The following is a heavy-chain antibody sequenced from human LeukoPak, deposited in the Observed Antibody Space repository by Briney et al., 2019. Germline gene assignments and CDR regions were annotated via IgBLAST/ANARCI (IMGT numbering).Heavy chain of an antibody. V-gene: IGHV4-59*01. CDR2: IYYSGST. D-gene: IGHD6-13*01. Sequence: SETLSLTCTVSGGSISSYYWSWIRQPPGKGLEWIGYIYYSGSTNYNPSLKSRVTISVDTSKNQFSLKLSSVTAADTAVYYCARDLGIAAAGTTGWFDPWGQGTLVTVSS. CDR3: ARDLGIAAAGTTGWFDP. J-gene: IGHJ5*02. CDR1: GGSISSYY.